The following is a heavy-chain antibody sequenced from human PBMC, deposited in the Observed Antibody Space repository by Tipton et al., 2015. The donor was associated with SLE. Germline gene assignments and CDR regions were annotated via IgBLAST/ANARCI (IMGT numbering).Heavy chain of an antibody. CDR2: VRSKAKNYVT. V-gene: IGHV3-73*01. CDR3: AKLFSPGDDYYYDAMDV. Sequence: SLRLSCAASGFTFSNSAMYWVRQAPGKGLEWVGRVRSKAKNYVTTHPASVEGRFTISRDDSKNMAYLQMNRLKPEDTAVYFCAKLFSPGDDYYYDAMDVWGRGTTVTVSS. D-gene: IGHD5-24*01. J-gene: IGHJ6*02. CDR1: GFTFSNSA.